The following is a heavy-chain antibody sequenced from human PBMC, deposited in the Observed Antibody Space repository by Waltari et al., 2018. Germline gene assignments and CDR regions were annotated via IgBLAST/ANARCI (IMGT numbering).Heavy chain of an antibody. J-gene: IGHJ4*02. Sequence: QVQLQESGPGLVKPSETLSLTCTVSCYSLSSGYYWGWIRHPPGKGLEWIGSIYHSGSTYYNPSLKSRVTISVDTSKNQFSLKLSSVTAADTAVYYCARDMMGAPLGYWGQGTLVTVSS. V-gene: IGHV4-38-2*02. D-gene: IGHD1-26*01. CDR1: CYSLSSGYY. CDR2: IYHSGST. CDR3: ARDMMGAPLGY.